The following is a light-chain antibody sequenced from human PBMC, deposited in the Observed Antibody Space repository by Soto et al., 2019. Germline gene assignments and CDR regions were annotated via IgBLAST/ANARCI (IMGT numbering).Light chain of an antibody. V-gene: IGKV3-11*01. CDR3: QQRSSWPLT. J-gene: IGKJ4*01. CDR2: DAS. CDR1: QSVSSY. Sequence: EIVFTQSPATLSLSPGERAALSCRASQSVSSYLAWYQQKPGQAPRLLIYDASNRATGIPARFSGSGSGTDFTLTISSLQSEDFAVYYCQQRSSWPLTFGGGTKVEIK.